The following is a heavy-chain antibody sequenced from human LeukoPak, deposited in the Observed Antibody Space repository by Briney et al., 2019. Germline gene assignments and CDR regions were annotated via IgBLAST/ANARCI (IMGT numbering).Heavy chain of an antibody. CDR2: INHSGST. J-gene: IGHJ3*02. V-gene: IGHV4-39*07. CDR1: GGSISSSLYY. D-gene: IGHD6-6*01. Sequence: SETLSLTCTVSGGSISSSLYYWGWIRQPPGKGLEWIGEINHSGSTNYNPSLKSRVTISVDTSKNQFSLKLSSVTAADTAVYYCARPSADDAFDIWGQGTMVTVSS. CDR3: ARPSADDAFDI.